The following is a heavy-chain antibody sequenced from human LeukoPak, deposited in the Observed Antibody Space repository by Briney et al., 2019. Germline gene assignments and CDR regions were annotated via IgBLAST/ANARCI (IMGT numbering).Heavy chain of an antibody. CDR1: GSTFDDHG. V-gene: IGHV3-20*04. D-gene: IGHD6-19*01. J-gene: IGHJ4*02. Sequence: GGSLRLSRASSGSTFDDHGLSWVRQVPGKGREWVAGIKWNGGSTGYADSVKGRFTISRDNAKNSLFLQMNSLRAEDTALYYCAMGDSSGWYFDYWGQGTLVTVSS. CDR3: AMGDSSGWYFDY. CDR2: IKWNGGST.